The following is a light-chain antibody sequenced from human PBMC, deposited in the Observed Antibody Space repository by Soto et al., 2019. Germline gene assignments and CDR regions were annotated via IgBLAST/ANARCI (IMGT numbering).Light chain of an antibody. CDR1: QDISNF. J-gene: IGKJ2*01. Sequence: DIQMTQSPSSLSASVGDRVTITCQASQDISNFLNCYQQKPGKAPKLLIYDASNLEAGVPSRFSGSGSGTDFTFTISILQPEDNATYYCQQFDILPTFGQGTKLEIK. V-gene: IGKV1-33*01. CDR2: DAS. CDR3: QQFDILPT.